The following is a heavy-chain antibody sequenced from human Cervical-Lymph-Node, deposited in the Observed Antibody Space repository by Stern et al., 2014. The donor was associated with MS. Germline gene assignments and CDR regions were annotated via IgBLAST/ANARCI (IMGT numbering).Heavy chain of an antibody. CDR2: IKEDGSET. D-gene: IGHD2-15*01. CDR1: GLPFSTYW. Sequence: EVQLVESGGGLVKPGGALWLSCVVSGLPFSTYWMTWVRQVPGRGLEWVANIKEDGSETEYVDSVKGRFTISRDNAKNSLYLQMGSLRAEDTAVYYCARNRGWYWMDYWGQGTLVTVSS. V-gene: IGHV3-7*01. J-gene: IGHJ4*02. CDR3: ARNRGWYWMDY.